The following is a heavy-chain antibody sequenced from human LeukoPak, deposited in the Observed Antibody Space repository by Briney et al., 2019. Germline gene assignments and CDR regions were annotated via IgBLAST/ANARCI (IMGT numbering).Heavy chain of an antibody. CDR2: ISAYNGRT. V-gene: IGHV1-18*01. Sequence: ASVKVSCKASGYTFTSSYINWVRQAPGQRLEWMGWISAYNGRTNYAQKFQGRVTMTTDSSTSTAYMDLTSMRSDDTAVYYCARGGTYYPCIDYWGQGTLVTVSS. J-gene: IGHJ4*02. CDR3: ARGGTYYPCIDY. D-gene: IGHD1-26*01. CDR1: GYTFTSSY.